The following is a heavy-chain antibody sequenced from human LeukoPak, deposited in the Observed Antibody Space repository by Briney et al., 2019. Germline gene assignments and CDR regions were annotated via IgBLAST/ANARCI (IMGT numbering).Heavy chain of an antibody. Sequence: SETLSLTCAVSGGSISSGSYSWSWIRQPPGKGLEWIGYIYHSGSTYYNPSLKSRVTISVDTSKNQFSLKLNSVTAADTAVYYCARDYYDSRGEAFDIWGQGTMVTVSS. V-gene: IGHV4-30-2*01. CDR3: ARDYYDSRGEAFDI. D-gene: IGHD3-22*01. CDR1: GGSISSGSYS. J-gene: IGHJ3*02. CDR2: IYHSGST.